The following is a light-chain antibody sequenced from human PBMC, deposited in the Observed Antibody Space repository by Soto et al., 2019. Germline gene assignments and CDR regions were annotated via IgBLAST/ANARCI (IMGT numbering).Light chain of an antibody. CDR3: QQYNDRHTIT. CDR1: QSVDNK. J-gene: IGKJ5*01. V-gene: IGKV3-15*01. CDR2: GSF. Sequence: EILMTQSPVTLSASPGERATLSCRGSQSVDNKVAWYQQKPGQAPRLLIVGSFARATGIPARFSGSGSGSEFTLTISGLKSEDFAVYYCQQYNDRHTITFGHGTRLEIK.